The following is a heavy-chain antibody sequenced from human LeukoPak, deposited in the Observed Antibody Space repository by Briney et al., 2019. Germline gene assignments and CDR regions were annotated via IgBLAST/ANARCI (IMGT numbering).Heavy chain of an antibody. CDR3: AKERSWFSGSDI. CDR1: GVTLSSYV. CDR2: ISGDGSTY. D-gene: IGHD6-13*01. J-gene: IGHJ3*02. V-gene: IGHV3-30*18. Sequence: GGSLRLSCAGSGVTLSSYVMHWVRQAPGKGLEWVAVISGDGSTYHYADSVKGRVTISRDNSKNTLFLQMNSLRADDTAVYYCAKERSWFSGSDIWGQGTMVTVSS.